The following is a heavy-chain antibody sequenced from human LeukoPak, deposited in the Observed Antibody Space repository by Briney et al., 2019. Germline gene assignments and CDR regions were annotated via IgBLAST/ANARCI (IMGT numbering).Heavy chain of an antibody. J-gene: IGHJ4*02. CDR2: ISYDGGSK. V-gene: IGHV3-30-3*01. CDR1: GFTFSSYP. Sequence: GGSLRLSCAASGFTFSSYPMPWVRQAPGKGLEWVAVISYDGGSKYYAESGMGRFTISRDNSENTLYLQVNSLRAEDTAVYYCVHNKYDSSRAVAVDHWGQGTLVTVSS. D-gene: IGHD3-22*01. CDR3: VHNKYDSSRAVAVDH.